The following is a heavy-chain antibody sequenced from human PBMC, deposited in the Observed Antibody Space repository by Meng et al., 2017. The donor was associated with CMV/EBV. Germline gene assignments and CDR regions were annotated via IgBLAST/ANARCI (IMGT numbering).Heavy chain of an antibody. J-gene: IGHJ4*02. CDR2: INHSGST. D-gene: IGHD2-2*01. V-gene: IGHV4-39*07. CDR1: GGSISSSSYY. CDR3: ARRGGSVVVPAAHFDY. Sequence: SETLSLTCTVSGGSISSSSYYWGWIRQPPGKGLEWIGEINHSGSTNYNPSLKSRVTISVDTSKNQFSLKLSSVTAEDTAVYYCARRGGSVVVPAAHFDYWGQGTLVTVSS.